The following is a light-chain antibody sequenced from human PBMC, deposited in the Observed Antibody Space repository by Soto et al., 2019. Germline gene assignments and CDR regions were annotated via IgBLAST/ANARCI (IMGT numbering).Light chain of an antibody. CDR2: GAS. V-gene: IGKV3-15*01. J-gene: IGKJ1*01. Sequence: EIVLTQSPATLSLSPGERATLSCRASQSVSSYLAWYRQKPGQAPRLLIHGASTRAPGFPARFSGSGSGTDFTLTISSLQSEDFAVYYCQQYNNWPWTFGQGTKVDI. CDR1: QSVSSY. CDR3: QQYNNWPWT.